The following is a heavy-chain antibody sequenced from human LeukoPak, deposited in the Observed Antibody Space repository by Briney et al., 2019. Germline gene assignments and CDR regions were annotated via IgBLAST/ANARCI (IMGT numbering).Heavy chain of an antibody. J-gene: IGHJ6*02. Sequence: GGSLRLSCAASGFTFSSHWMTWVRQAPGKGLEWVAVISYDGSNKYYADSVKGRFTISRDNSKNTLYLQMNSLRAEDTAVYYCAKGRLPTYYYDSSGLSFGMDVWGQGTTVTVSS. CDR2: ISYDGSNK. D-gene: IGHD3-22*01. CDR3: AKGRLPTYYYDSSGLSFGMDV. V-gene: IGHV3-30*18. CDR1: GFTFSSHW.